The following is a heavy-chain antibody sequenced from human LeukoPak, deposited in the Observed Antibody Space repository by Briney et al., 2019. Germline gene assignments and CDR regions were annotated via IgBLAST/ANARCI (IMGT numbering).Heavy chain of an antibody. Sequence: GGSLRLSCAASGFTVSSNYMTWVRQAPGKGLEGGSVIYSGGSTYYVDSVKGRFTISRDNSKNALYLQMNSLRAEDTAVYYCARRTPYCSSTSCYFDYWGQGTLVTVSS. CDR1: GFTVSSNY. CDR2: IYSGGST. CDR3: ARRTPYCSSTSCYFDY. V-gene: IGHV3-53*01. J-gene: IGHJ4*02. D-gene: IGHD2-2*01.